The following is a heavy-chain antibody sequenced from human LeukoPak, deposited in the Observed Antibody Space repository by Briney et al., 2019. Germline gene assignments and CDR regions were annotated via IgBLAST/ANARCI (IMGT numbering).Heavy chain of an antibody. CDR3: ATRRVAGIAVVPDS. J-gene: IGHJ4*02. CDR2: IYPGDSET. Sequence: GESLQISCKASGHNFPSYWIGWVRQMPGKGLEWMGIIYPGDSETRYSPSFQGHVTISVDKSTGTAYLQWSILKASDAAMYYCATRRVAGIAVVPDSWGQGTLVTVSS. D-gene: IGHD6-19*01. V-gene: IGHV5-51*01. CDR1: GHNFPSYW.